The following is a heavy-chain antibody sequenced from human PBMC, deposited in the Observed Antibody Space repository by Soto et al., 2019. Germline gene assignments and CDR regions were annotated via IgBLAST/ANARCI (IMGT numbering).Heavy chain of an antibody. CDR3: ATSNWFDP. V-gene: IGHV4-39*01. J-gene: IGHJ5*02. CDR2: IYYSGST. CDR1: GGSISSSGHY. Sequence: QLQLQESGPGLVKPSETLSLTCTVSGGSISSSGHYWGWIRQLPGKGLEWIGTIYYSGSTYYNPALKSRVTISVDTSKTQFSLKLSSVTAADTAVYYCATSNWFDPWGQGTLVTVSS.